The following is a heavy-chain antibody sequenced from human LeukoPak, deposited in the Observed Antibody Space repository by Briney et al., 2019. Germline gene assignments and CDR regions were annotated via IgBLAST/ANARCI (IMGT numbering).Heavy chain of an antibody. V-gene: IGHV1-69*01. CDR3: ARGYGYCSSTSCFLFDY. CDR1: GRTFSSYA. CDR2: IIPIFGTA. J-gene: IGHJ4*02. Sequence: GSSVKVSCKASGRTFSSYAISWVRQAPGQGLEWMGGIIPIFGTANYAQKFQGRVTITADESTSTAYMELSSLRSEDTAVYYCARGYGYCSSTSCFLFDYWGQGTLVTVSS. D-gene: IGHD2-2*03.